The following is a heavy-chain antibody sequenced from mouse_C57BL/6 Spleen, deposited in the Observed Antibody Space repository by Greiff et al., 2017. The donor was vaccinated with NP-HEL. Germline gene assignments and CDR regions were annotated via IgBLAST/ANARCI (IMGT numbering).Heavy chain of an antibody. CDR1: GYTFTDYY. D-gene: IGHD2-4*01. Sequence: EVQLQQSGPELVKPGASVKISCKASGYTFTDYYMNWVKQSHGKSLEWIGDINPNNGGTSYNQKFKGKATLTVDKSSSTAYMELRSLTSEDSAVYYCAYDYDGLPYVWGTGTTVTVSS. CDR2: INPNNGGT. V-gene: IGHV1-26*01. CDR3: AYDYDGLPYV. J-gene: IGHJ1*03.